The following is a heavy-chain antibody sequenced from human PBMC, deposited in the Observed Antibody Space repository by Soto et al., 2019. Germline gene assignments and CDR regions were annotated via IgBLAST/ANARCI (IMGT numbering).Heavy chain of an antibody. CDR2: IIPILGIA. J-gene: IGHJ5*02. CDR1: GGTFSSYS. Sequence: ASVKVSCKASGGTFSSYSISWVRQAPGQGLEWMGRIIPILGIANYAQKFQGRVTITADKSTSTAYMELSSLRSEDTAVYYCARDLLPGIAVAGPFDPWGQGTLVTVS. V-gene: IGHV1-69*04. D-gene: IGHD6-19*01. CDR3: ARDLLPGIAVAGPFDP.